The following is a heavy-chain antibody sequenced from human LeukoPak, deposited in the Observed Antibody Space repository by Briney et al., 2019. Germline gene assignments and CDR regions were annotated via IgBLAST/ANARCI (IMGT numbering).Heavy chain of an antibody. CDR2: ISAYNGNT. Sequence: ASVKVSCKASGYTFTSYGISWVRQAPGQGLEWMGWISAYNGNTNYAQKLQGRVTMTTDTSTSTAYMELRSLRSDDTAVYYCARDLGLYSSGSNSDYWGQGTLVTVSS. J-gene: IGHJ4*02. V-gene: IGHV1-18*01. D-gene: IGHD2-15*01. CDR1: GYTFTSYG. CDR3: ARDLGLYSSGSNSDY.